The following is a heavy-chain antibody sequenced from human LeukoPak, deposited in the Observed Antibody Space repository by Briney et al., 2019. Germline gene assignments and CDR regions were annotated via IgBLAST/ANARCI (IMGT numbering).Heavy chain of an antibody. CDR3: ARTPSGPRDY. D-gene: IGHD2-15*01. J-gene: IGHJ4*02. Sequence: GGSLRLSCAASGFTVSSNYMSWVRQAPGKGLEWVSSISSSSSYIYYADSVKGRFTISRDNAKNSLYLQMNSLRAEDTAVYYCARTPSGPRDYWGQGTLVTVSS. V-gene: IGHV3-21*01. CDR1: GFTVSSNY. CDR2: ISSSSSYI.